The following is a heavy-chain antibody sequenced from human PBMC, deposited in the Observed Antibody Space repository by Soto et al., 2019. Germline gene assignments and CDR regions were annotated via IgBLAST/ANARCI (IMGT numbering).Heavy chain of an antibody. CDR1: DDSISNSRFY. Sequence: LQTMSLTCSVADDSISNSRFYWGRNRQPPGKGLEWIGSIYYSGSTCYNPSLKSRVTISVGTSKNQFSLKLSSVTAADTAVYYCARHAVGASGGKPAYYFDYWGQGTLVTVSS. J-gene: IGHJ4*02. V-gene: IGHV4-39*01. D-gene: IGHD1-26*01. CDR3: ARHAVGASGGKPAYYFDY. CDR2: IYYSGST.